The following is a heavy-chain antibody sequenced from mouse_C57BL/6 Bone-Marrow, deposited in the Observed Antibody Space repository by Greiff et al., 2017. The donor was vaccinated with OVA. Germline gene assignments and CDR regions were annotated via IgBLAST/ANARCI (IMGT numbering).Heavy chain of an antibody. D-gene: IGHD1-1*01. J-gene: IGHJ4*01. CDR3: RYYYGSSPMDY. Sequence: EVQLQESGPVLVKPGASVKISCKASGYTFTDYYMNWVKQSHGKSLEWIGDINPNNGGTSYNQKFKGKATLTVDKSSSTAYMELRSLTSEDSAVYYCRYYYGSSPMDYWGQGTSVTVSS. CDR1: GYTFTDYY. V-gene: IGHV1-26*01. CDR2: INPNNGGT.